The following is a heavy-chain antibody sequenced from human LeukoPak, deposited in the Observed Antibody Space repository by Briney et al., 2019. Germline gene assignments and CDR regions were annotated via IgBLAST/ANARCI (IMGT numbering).Heavy chain of an antibody. J-gene: IGHJ4*02. D-gene: IGHD1-26*01. CDR1: GFTFTTSA. CDR3: AAVQVGANYYFDY. Sequence: SVKVSSKASGFTFTTSAMQWVRQARGQRLEWIGWIVVGSGNTNYAQKFQERVTITRDMSTSRAYMELSSLRSEDTAVYYCAAVQVGANYYFDYWGQGTLVTVSS. V-gene: IGHV1-58*02. CDR2: IVVGSGNT.